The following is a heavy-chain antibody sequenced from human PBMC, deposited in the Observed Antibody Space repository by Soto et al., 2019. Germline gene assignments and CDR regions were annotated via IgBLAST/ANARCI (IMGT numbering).Heavy chain of an antibody. D-gene: IGHD4-17*01. Sequence: GGSLRLSCAASGITFSTYAMSWVCRAPGKGLEWVSTIGSNGADKQYADFVKGRFTVSRDSSKSTLSLQMNSLRAEDTAVYYCAADYLRHNSLNGYYYSYGMDVWGQGTTVTVSS. CDR1: GITFSTYA. J-gene: IGHJ6*02. CDR3: AADYLRHNSLNGYYYSYGMDV. V-gene: IGHV3-23*01. CDR2: IGSNGADK.